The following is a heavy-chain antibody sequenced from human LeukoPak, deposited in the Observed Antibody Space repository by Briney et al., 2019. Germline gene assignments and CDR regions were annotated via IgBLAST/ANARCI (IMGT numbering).Heavy chain of an antibody. CDR2: INQDESER. CDR3: ARDRGRTWADY. Sequence: GGSLRLSCAASGFTFSSYWMSWVRQAPGKGLEWVAKINQDESERYYVDSVKGRFTISRDNAKNSLYLQMNSLRAEDTAVYYCARDRGRTWADYGGQGTLVTVS. V-gene: IGHV3-7*01. D-gene: IGHD3-16*01. J-gene: IGHJ4*02. CDR1: GFTFSSYW.